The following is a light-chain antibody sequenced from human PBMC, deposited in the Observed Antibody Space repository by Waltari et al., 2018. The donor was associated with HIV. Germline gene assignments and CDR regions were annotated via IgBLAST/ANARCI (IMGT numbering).Light chain of an antibody. V-gene: IGLV1-44*01. CDR3: STWDDRLNGVV. J-gene: IGLJ3*02. Sequence: QSVLTQPPSASGTPGQRVTISCSGSTPNIGSSSVNWYQQFSRAAPKLLIFADVQRPSGVPDRFSGSKSGTSASLVISWLQSEDDADYYCSTWDDRLNGVVFGGGTRLTVV. CDR2: ADV. CDR1: TPNIGSSS.